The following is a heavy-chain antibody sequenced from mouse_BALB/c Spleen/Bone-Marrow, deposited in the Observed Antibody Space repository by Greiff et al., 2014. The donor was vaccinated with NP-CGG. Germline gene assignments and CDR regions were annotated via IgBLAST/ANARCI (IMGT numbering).Heavy chain of an antibody. Sequence: VQLQQSGVELVKPGASVKLSCTASGFNIKDTYMHWVKQRPEQGLEWIGRIDPANGNTKYDPKFQGKATITADTSSNTAYLQLSSLTSEDTAVYYCARYYYGSSYFDYWGQGTTLTASS. CDR2: IDPANGNT. CDR1: GFNIKDTY. J-gene: IGHJ2*01. D-gene: IGHD1-1*01. V-gene: IGHV14-3*02. CDR3: ARYYYGSSYFDY.